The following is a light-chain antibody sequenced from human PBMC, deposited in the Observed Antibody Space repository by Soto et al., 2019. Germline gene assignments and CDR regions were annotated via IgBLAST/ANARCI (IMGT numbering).Light chain of an antibody. J-gene: IGLJ3*02. CDR1: RGHNTYI. CDR3: ETWYSNTHKV. V-gene: IGLV4-60*02. Sequence: QSVLTQSSSASASLGSSVKLTCILSRGHNTYIIAWHQQQPGKAPRFLMTLDRSGRYNRGSGVPDRFSGPSSGADRYLTISNLQFEDEGDYYCETWYSNTHKVFGGGTQLTVL. CDR2: LDRSGRY.